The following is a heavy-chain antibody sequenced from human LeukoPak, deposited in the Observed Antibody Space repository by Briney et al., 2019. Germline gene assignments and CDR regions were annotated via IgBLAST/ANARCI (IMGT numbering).Heavy chain of an antibody. J-gene: IGHJ6*03. D-gene: IGHD3-22*01. CDR3: TRGSIAYYYMDV. CDR2: IYYSGST. V-gene: IGHV4-38-2*02. CDR1: NYSISSDYY. Sequence: SETLSLTCSVSNYSISSDYYWGWIRQPPGKGLEWIGNIYYSGSTNYNPSLKSRVTISVDTSKNQFSLKLSSVTAADTAVYYCTRGSIAYYYMDVWGKGTTVTISS.